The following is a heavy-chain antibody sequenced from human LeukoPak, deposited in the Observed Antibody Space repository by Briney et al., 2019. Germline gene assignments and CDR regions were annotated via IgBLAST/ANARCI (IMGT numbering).Heavy chain of an antibody. V-gene: IGHV1-2*02. Sequence: ASVKVSCKASGYTFTGYYMHWVRRAPGQGLEWMGWINPNSGGTNYAQRFQGRVTMTRDTSISTAYMELSRLRSDDTAVYYCARGGYYDYVWGNYWFDPWGQGTLVTVSS. J-gene: IGHJ5*02. CDR2: INPNSGGT. CDR3: ARGGYYDYVWGNYWFDP. D-gene: IGHD3-16*01. CDR1: GYTFTGYY.